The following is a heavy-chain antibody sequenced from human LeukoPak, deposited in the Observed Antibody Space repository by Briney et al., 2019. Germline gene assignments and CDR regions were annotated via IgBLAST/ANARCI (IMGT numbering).Heavy chain of an antibody. J-gene: IGHJ5*02. CDR2: VYPSGST. V-gene: IGHV4-61*02. Sequence: PSETLSLTCTVSGGSISSGNYYWNWIRQPAGKGLEWIGRVYPSGSTNYNPSLKSRVTISVDTSKNQFSLKLSSVTATDAAMYYCARALDGESISWFDPWGQGTLVTVSS. CDR3: ARALDGESISWFDP. D-gene: IGHD6-6*01. CDR1: GGSISSGNYY.